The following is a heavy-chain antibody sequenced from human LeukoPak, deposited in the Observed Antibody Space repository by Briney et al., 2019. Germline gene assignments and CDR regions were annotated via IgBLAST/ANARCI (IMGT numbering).Heavy chain of an antibody. CDR3: ARDRIAVAGTGDFDY. Sequence: PGGSLRLSCAASGFTFSSYWMSWVRQAPGKGLEWVANIKQDGNEKYYVDSVKGRFTISRDNAKNSLYLQMNSLSAEDTAVYYCARDRIAVAGTGDFDYWGQGTLVTVSS. V-gene: IGHV3-7*01. D-gene: IGHD6-19*01. CDR2: IKQDGNEK. J-gene: IGHJ4*02. CDR1: GFTFSSYW.